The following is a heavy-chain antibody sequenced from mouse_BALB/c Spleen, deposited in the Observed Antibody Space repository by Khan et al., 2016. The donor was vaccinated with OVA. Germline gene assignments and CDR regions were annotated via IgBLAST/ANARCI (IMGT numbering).Heavy chain of an antibody. CDR3: AKSLIYYYGMDY. CDR2: ISTGGHYT. D-gene: IGHD1-3*01. V-gene: IGHV5-9-3*01. J-gene: IGHJ4*01. Sequence: EVELVESGGGVVKPGGSLKLSCSASGFTFSSFAMSWVRQTPEKRLEWVANISTGGHYTFYPDSVKGRFTISRDNARNNLYLQMSSLRSEDTAMYYCAKSLIYYYGMDYWGQGTSVTVSS. CDR1: GFTFSSFA.